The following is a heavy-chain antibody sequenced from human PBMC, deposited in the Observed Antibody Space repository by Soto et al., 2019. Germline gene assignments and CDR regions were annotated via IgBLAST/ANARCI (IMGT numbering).Heavy chain of an antibody. CDR3: ARTFDYYGMDV. J-gene: IGHJ6*02. Sequence: SETLSLTCTVSGYSIASGYYWAWIRQSPGKGLEWIGSIYHAGSVYYNPSLNSRVAVSLDTSKNHFSLKLTSVTAADTAVYYCARTFDYYGMDVWGQGTTVTVSS. V-gene: IGHV4-38-2*02. CDR2: IYHAGSV. CDR1: GYSIASGYY.